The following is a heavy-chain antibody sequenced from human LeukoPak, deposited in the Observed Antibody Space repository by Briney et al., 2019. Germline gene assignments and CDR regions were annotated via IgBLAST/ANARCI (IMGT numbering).Heavy chain of an antibody. V-gene: IGHV4-61*08. D-gene: IGHD5/OR15-5a*01. Sequence: PSETLSLTCTVSGGSISSGDYYWSWIRQPPGKGLEWIGYIYYSGSTNYNPSLKSRVTISVDTSKNQFSLKLSSVTAADTAVYYCARAQSTYYYYYMDVWGKGTTVTVSS. CDR3: ARAQSTYYYYYMDV. CDR1: GGSISSGDYY. J-gene: IGHJ6*03. CDR2: IYYSGST.